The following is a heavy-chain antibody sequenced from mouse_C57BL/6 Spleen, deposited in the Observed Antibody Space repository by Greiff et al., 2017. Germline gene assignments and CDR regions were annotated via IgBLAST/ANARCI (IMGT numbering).Heavy chain of an antibody. J-gene: IGHJ1*03. Sequence: QVHVKQPGAELVRPGSSVKLSCKASGYTFTSYWMHWVKQRPIQGLEWIGNIDPSDSETHYNQKFKDKATLTVDKSSSTAYMQLSSLTSEESAVYYCARGYYGSSRYWYFDVWGTGTTVTVSS. D-gene: IGHD1-1*01. CDR3: ARGYYGSSRYWYFDV. CDR1: GYTFTSYW. V-gene: IGHV1-52*01. CDR2: IDPSDSET.